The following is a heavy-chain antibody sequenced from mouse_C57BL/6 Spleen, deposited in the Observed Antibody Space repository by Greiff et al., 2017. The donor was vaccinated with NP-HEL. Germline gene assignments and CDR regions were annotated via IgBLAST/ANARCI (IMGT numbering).Heavy chain of an antibody. V-gene: IGHV8-12*01. CDR3: ARTLYDYDVAWFAY. CDR2: IYWDDDK. CDR1: GFSLSTSGMG. Sequence: QVTLKESGPGILQSSQTLSLTCSFSGFSLSTSGMGVSWIRQPSGKGLEWLAHIYWDDDKRYNPSLKSRLTISKDTSRNQVFLKITSVDTADTATYYCARTLYDYDVAWFAYWGQGTLVTVSA. D-gene: IGHD2-4*01. J-gene: IGHJ3*01.